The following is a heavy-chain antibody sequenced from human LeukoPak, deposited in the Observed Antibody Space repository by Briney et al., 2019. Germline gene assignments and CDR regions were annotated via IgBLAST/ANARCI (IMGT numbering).Heavy chain of an antibody. D-gene: IGHD3-10*01. CDR2: IKEDATES. CDR3: VRDRGWYHFDL. Sequence: GGSLRLSCAASGFSFGSYWMTWIRQAPGKGLEWVAHIKEDATESRSADSVKGRFSISGDNTKNSLFLQLNSLRTEDTAVYYCVRDRGWYHFDLWGQGTLVTVSS. V-gene: IGHV3-7*01. CDR1: GFSFGSYW. J-gene: IGHJ4*02.